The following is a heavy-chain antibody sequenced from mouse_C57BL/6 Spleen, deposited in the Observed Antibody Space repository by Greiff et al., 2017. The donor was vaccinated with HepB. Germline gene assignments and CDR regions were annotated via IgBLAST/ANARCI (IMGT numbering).Heavy chain of an antibody. CDR1: GYTFTSYW. V-gene: IGHV1-55*01. CDR2: IYPGSGST. J-gene: IGHJ4*01. D-gene: IGHD2-4*01. Sequence: VQLQQSGAELVKPGASVKMSCKASGYTFTSYWITWVKQRPGQGLEWIGDIYPGSGSTNYNEKFKSKATLTVDTSSSTAYMQLSSLTSEDSAVYYCARSGYDYRGDYWGQGTSVTVSS. CDR3: ARSGYDYRGDY.